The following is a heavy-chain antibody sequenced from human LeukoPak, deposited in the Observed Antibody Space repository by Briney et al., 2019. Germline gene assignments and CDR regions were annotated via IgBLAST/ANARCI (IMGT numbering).Heavy chain of an antibody. V-gene: IGHV3-30-3*01. D-gene: IGHD5-24*01. CDR3: ARDFNYYFDY. CDR1: GLTFSSYA. Sequence: GGSLRLSCAASGLTFSSYAMSWVRQAPGKGLEWVAVISYDGSNKFYADSVKGRFTISRDNSKNTLYLQMNSLRAEDTAVYYCARDFNYYFDYWGQGTLVTVSS. J-gene: IGHJ4*02. CDR2: ISYDGSNK.